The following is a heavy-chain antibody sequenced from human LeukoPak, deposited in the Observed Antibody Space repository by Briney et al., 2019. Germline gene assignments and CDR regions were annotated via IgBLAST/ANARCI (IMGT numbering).Heavy chain of an antibody. J-gene: IGHJ2*01. CDR1: GYSISSGYY. V-gene: IGHV4-38-2*02. CDR3: ARERRGSGWLNWYFDL. D-gene: IGHD6-19*01. Sequence: KPSETLSLTCTVSGYSISSGYYWGWIRQPPGKGLEWIGNIYHSGSTYYNPSLKSRVTISVDTSKNQSSLKLSSVTAADTAVYYCARERRGSGWLNWYFDLWGRGTLVTVSS. CDR2: IYHSGST.